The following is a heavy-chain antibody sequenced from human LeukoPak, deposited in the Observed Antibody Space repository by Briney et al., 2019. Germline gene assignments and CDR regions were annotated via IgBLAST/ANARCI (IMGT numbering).Heavy chain of an antibody. J-gene: IGHJ4*02. CDR1: GFTFSSYS. CDR3: AKIRDPTDEVVTGYFDY. V-gene: IGHV3-48*04. Sequence: GGSLRLSCAASGFTFSSYSMNWVRQAPGKGLEWVSYISSSSSTIYYADSVKGRFTISRDNAKNSLYLQMNSLRAEDTALYYCAKIRDPTDEVVTGYFDYWGQGTLVTVSS. D-gene: IGHD2-21*02. CDR2: ISSSSSTI.